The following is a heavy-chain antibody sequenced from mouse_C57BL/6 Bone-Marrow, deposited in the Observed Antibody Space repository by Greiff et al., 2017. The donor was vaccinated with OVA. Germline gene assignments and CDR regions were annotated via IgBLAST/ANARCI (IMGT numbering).Heavy chain of an antibody. J-gene: IGHJ2*01. Sequence: VMLVESGPGLVAPSQSLSIPCTVSGFSLTSYAISWVSQPPGKGLEWLGVIWTGGGTNYNSALTSRMSISKDNSKSQVFLKMNSLQTDDTARYYCSRGDYCGSSYFDYWGQGTTLTVSS. V-gene: IGHV2-9-1*01. CDR1: GFSLTSYA. CDR2: IWTGGGT. D-gene: IGHD1-1*01. CDR3: SRGDYCGSSYFDY.